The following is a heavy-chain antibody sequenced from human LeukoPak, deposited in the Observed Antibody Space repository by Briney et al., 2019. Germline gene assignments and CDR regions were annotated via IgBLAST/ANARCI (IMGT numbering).Heavy chain of an antibody. Sequence: GASVKVSCKASGYTFTTYGFSWVRQAPGQGLEWMGWISSSNGITNYAQNFLGRVTMTTDTPTSTAYMELRSLISDDTAVYYCVRDERYEVAYWGQGTLVTVSS. CDR3: VRDERYEVAY. CDR1: GYTFTTYG. D-gene: IGHD5-12*01. J-gene: IGHJ4*02. CDR2: ISSSNGIT. V-gene: IGHV1-18*01.